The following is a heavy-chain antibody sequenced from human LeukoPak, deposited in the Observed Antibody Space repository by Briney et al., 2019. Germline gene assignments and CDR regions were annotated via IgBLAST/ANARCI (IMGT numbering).Heavy chain of an antibody. J-gene: IGHJ4*02. CDR1: RYTFTNYV. V-gene: IGHV7-4-1*02. CDR3: ARLYSRDY. D-gene: IGHD1-26*01. CDR2: INTNTGNP. Sequence: ASVKVSCKPSRYTFTNYVISSVRQPPRQQREWMGWINTNTGNPTYPHAFTGRVVFSLDTSLSTAYLQISGLQAEDTAVYYCARLYSRDYWGQGTLVPVSS.